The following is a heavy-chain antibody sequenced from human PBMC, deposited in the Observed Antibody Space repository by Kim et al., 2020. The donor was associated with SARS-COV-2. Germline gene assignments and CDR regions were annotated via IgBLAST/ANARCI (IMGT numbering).Heavy chain of an antibody. CDR1: GGSFSGYY. V-gene: IGHV4-34*01. CDR3: ARGPYYDFWSGYYPTYYFDY. Sequence: SETLSLTCAVYGGSFSGYYWSWIRQPPGKGLEWIGEINHSGSTNYNPSLKSRVTISVDTSKNQFSLKLSSVTAADTAVYYCARGPYYDFWSGYYPTYYFDYWGQGTLVTVSS. D-gene: IGHD3-3*01. CDR2: INHSGST. J-gene: IGHJ4*02.